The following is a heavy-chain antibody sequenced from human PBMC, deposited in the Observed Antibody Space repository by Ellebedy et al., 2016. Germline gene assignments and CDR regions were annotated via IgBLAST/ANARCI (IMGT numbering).Heavy chain of an antibody. V-gene: IGHV4-34*01. Sequence: SETLSLTCTVSGGSISSYYWGWIRQPPGKGLEWIGEINHSGSTNYNPSLKSRVTISVDTSKNQFSLKLSSVTAADTAVYYCARVSSIAARGYYGMDVWGQGTTVTVSS. J-gene: IGHJ6*02. D-gene: IGHD6-6*01. CDR1: GGSISSYY. CDR3: ARVSSIAARGYYGMDV. CDR2: INHSGST.